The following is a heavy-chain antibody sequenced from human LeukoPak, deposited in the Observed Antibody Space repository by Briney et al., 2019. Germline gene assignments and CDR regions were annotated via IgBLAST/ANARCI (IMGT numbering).Heavy chain of an antibody. CDR3: ARMYVDTAMVTVWFDP. V-gene: IGHV1-69*04. J-gene: IGHJ5*02. CDR2: IIPILGIA. D-gene: IGHD5-18*01. CDR1: GGTFSSYA. Sequence: SVKVSCKASGGTFSSYAISWVRQAPGQGLEWMGRIIPILGIANYAQKFQGRVTMTEDTSTDTAYMELSSLRSEDTAVYYCARMYVDTAMVTVWFDPWGQGTLVTVSS.